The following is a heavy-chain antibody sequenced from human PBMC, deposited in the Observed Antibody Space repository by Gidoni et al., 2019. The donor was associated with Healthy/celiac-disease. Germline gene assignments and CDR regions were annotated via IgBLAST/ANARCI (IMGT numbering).Heavy chain of an antibody. CDR1: GGSISSSSYY. CDR2: IYYSGST. Sequence: QLQLQESGPGLVKPSETLSLTCTVSGGSISSSSYYWGWLRQPPGKGLEWIGSIYYSGSTYYNPSLKSRVTISVDTSKNQFSLKLSSVTAADTAVYYCAEWELLGAFGYWGQGTLVTVSS. CDR3: AEWELLGAFGY. D-gene: IGHD1-26*01. J-gene: IGHJ4*02. V-gene: IGHV4-39*01.